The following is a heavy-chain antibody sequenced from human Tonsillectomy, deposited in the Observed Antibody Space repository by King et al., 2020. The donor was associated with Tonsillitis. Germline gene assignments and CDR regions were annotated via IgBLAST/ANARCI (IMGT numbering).Heavy chain of an antibody. J-gene: IGHJ4*02. D-gene: IGHD5-18*01. CDR1: GGSISSGSYY. CDR3: ASEGKRAYTYGYNF. V-gene: IGHV4-39*01. Sequence: LQLQESGPGLVKPSETLSLTCTVSGGSISSGSYYWGWIRQPPGKGLEWVGSIFYTGSSYYYPSLGSRVTISVDTSKNQFSLRLNSVTATDTAVYYCASEGKRAYTYGYNFWGQGTLVTVSS. CDR2: IFYTGSS.